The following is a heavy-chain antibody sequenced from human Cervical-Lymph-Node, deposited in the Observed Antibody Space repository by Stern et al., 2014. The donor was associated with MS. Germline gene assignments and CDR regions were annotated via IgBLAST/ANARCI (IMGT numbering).Heavy chain of an antibody. Sequence: QLQLQESGPGLVKPSETLSLRCTVSGGSISSGSFYWGWIRQPPGKGLEWIGTVYYSGSTYYNLSLKSRVTISVDTSKTQFPLTRVSVTAADTAVYYCARLEYTTSYYSHYFDYWGQGTLVTVSS. CDR3: ARLEYTTSYYSHYFDY. CDR2: VYYSGST. D-gene: IGHD1-26*01. J-gene: IGHJ4*02. V-gene: IGHV4-39*01. CDR1: GGSISSGSFY.